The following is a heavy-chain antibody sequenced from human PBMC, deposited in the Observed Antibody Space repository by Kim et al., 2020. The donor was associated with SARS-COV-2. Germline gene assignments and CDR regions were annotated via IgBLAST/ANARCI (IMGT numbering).Heavy chain of an antibody. D-gene: IGHD6-6*01. J-gene: IGHJ5*02. CDR3: VKDSSGLDP. CDR1: GFTFSSYG. CDR2: ISYDGSNK. V-gene: IGHV3-30*18. Sequence: GGSLRLSCAASGFTFSSYGMHWVRQAPGKGLEWVAVISYDGSNKYYADSVKGRFTISRDNSENTLYLQMNSLRAEDTAVYYCVKDSSGLDPWGQGTLVTVSS.